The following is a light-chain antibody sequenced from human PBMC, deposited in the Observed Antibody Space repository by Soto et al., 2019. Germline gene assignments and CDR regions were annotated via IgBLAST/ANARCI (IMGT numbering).Light chain of an antibody. V-gene: IGKV3-15*01. Sequence: EIVMTQSPATLSVSPGERATLSCRASQSISSKVGWYQQNPGQAPRLLIYGAATRATGVPPRFSGNGSGPEFTLTLSSLQSEDFSVYCCQQYNMWSSICFGQGTRLEIK. CDR1: QSISSK. CDR3: QQYNMWSSIC. CDR2: GAA. J-gene: IGKJ5*01.